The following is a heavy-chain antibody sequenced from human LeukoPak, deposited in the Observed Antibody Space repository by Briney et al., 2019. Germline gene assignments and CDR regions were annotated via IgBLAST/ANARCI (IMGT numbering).Heavy chain of an antibody. CDR2: IYSGGST. CDR1: GFTVSSNY. J-gene: IGHJ1*01. CDR3: ATYSILNAREFRY. D-gene: IGHD4-11*01. V-gene: IGHV3-53*01. Sequence: QTGGSLRLSCAASGFTVSSNYMSWVRQAPGKGLEWVSVIYSGGSTYYADSVKGRFTISRDNAKNSVYLQMNSLGADDTAVYYCATYSILNAREFRYWGQGTLVTVTS.